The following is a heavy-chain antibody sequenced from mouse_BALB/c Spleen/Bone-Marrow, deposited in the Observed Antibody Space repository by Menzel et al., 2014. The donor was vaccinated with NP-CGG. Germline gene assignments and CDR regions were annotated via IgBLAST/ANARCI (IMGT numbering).Heavy chain of an antibody. Sequence: VQLQESGAELVKPGTSVTLSCKASGYNFTSYWINWVKLRPGQGLEWIGDIYPGSGSTNYNEKFKSKATLTVDTSSSTAYMQLSSLASEDSALYYCARVRFYYDDAYAYWGQGTLVTVSA. V-gene: IGHV1-55*01. CDR1: GYNFTSYW. D-gene: IGHD2-4*01. CDR3: ARVRFYYDDAYAY. J-gene: IGHJ3*01. CDR2: IYPGSGST.